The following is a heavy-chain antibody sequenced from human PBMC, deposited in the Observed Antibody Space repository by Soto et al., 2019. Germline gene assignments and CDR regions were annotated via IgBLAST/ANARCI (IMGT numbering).Heavy chain of an antibody. CDR1: GASISSGGYY. D-gene: IGHD6-13*01. V-gene: IGHV4-31*03. Sequence: SETLSLTCTVSGASISSGGYYWSWIRQFPGKGLEWIGYIYYSGSTYYNPSLKSRVTISVDTSKNQFSLKLTSVTAADTAVYFCARGRKEYSSSWYVDWGQGTLVTVSS. CDR3: ARGRKEYSSSWYVD. J-gene: IGHJ4*02. CDR2: IYYSGST.